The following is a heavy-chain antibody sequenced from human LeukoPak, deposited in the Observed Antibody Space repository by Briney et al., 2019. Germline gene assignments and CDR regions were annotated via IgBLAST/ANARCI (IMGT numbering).Heavy chain of an antibody. V-gene: IGHV4-59*08. CDR1: GGSISSYY. CDR2: VYYSGST. CDR3: ARLIGKWGYYGSGSYSRNNWFDP. D-gene: IGHD3-10*01. J-gene: IGHJ5*02. Sequence: SETLSLTCTVSGGSISSYYWSWIRQPPGKGLEWIGYVYYSGSTNYNPSLKSRVTISVDTSKNQFSLKLSSVTAADTAVYYCARLIGKWGYYGSGSYSRNNWFDPWGQGTLVTVSS.